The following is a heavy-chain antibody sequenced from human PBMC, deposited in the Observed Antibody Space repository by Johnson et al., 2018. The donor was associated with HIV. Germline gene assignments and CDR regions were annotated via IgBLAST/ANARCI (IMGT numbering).Heavy chain of an antibody. D-gene: IGHD4-17*01. CDR3: ARSMTTVTVAFDI. Sequence: VQLVESGGGVVRPGGSLRLSCAASGFTFDDYGISWVRQAPGKGLEWVSTIIGSGGNTYYAESVKGRFTISRDNSKNTLYLQMNSLRAEDTAVYYCARSMTTVTVAFDIWGQGTMVTVSS. CDR2: IIGSGGNT. J-gene: IGHJ3*02. V-gene: IGHV3-23*04. CDR1: GFTFDDYG.